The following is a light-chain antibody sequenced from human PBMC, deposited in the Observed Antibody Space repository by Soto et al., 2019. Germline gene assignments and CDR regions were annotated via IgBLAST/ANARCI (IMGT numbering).Light chain of an antibody. J-gene: IGLJ1*01. V-gene: IGLV2-23*01. CDR3: SSYAVTRIYV. CDR1: SSDVGNYNL. Sequence: QSVLTQPASVSGSPGQSITISCNGTSSDVGNYNLVSWYQQYPGKAPKLIIFEGSKRPSGVSNRFSGSRSGNAASLTISGLQAEDEADSYCSSYAVTRIYVFGAGTKVTVL. CDR2: EGS.